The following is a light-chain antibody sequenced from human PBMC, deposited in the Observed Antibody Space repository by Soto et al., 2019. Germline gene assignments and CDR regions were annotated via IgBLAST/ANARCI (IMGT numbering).Light chain of an antibody. CDR2: AAS. J-gene: IGKJ1*01. Sequence: IPITQSPSSLSASLGDRVTNTCRASQSISSYLNWYQQKPGKAPKLLIYAASSLQSGVPSRFSGSGSGTDFTLTISSLQPEDFATYYCQQSYSTPRTFGQGTKVDI. CDR3: QQSYSTPRT. CDR1: QSISSY. V-gene: IGKV1-39*01.